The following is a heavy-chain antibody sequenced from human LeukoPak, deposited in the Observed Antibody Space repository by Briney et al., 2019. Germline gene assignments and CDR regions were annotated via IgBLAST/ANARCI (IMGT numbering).Heavy chain of an antibody. CDR2: IYTSGST. CDR3: ARMGNFWSGYPPYYYYMDV. J-gene: IGHJ6*03. Sequence: SETLSLTCTVSGGSISSSSYYWSWIRQPAGKGLEWIGRIYTSGSTNYNPSLKSRVTISVDTSKNQFSLKLSSVTAADTAVYYCARMGNFWSGYPPYYYYMDVWGKGTTVTVSS. D-gene: IGHD3-3*01. V-gene: IGHV4-61*02. CDR1: GGSISSSSYY.